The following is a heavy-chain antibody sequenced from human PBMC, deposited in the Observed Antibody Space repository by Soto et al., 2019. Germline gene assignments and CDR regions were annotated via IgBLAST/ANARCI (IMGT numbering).Heavy chain of an antibody. V-gene: IGHV4-59*01. D-gene: IGHD6-13*01. CDR3: ARGLGAAGTWWFDP. J-gene: IGHJ5*02. CDR1: GGSISRYY. CDR2: THYSGSS. Sequence: PSETLSLTCTVSGGSISRYYWSWIRQPPGKGLEWIGYTHYSGSSNHNPSLKSRVTISVDTSKNQFSLKLSSVTAADTAVYYCARGLGAAGTWWFDPWGQGTLVTVSS.